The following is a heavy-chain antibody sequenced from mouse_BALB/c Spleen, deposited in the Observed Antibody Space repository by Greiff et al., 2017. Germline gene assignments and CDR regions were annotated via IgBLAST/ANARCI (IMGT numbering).Heavy chain of an antibody. Sequence: EVMLVESGGGLVKPGGSLKLSCAASGFTFSDYYMYWVRQTPEKRLEWVATISDGGSYTYYPDSVKGRFTISRDNAKNNLYLQMSSLKSEDTAMYYCARGGNYYGSSSWFAYWGQGTLVTVSA. CDR3: ARGGNYYGSSSWFAY. CDR2: ISDGGSYT. CDR1: GFTFSDYY. D-gene: IGHD1-1*01. J-gene: IGHJ3*01. V-gene: IGHV5-4*02.